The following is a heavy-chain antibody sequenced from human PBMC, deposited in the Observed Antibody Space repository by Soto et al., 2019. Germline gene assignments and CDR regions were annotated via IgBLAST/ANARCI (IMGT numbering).Heavy chain of an antibody. D-gene: IGHD4-17*01. V-gene: IGHV4-59*12. CDR3: ARGPPPGKYGGHFDY. CDR2: IYYCGST. J-gene: IGHJ4*02. Sequence: PSETLSLTCTVSGGSISSYYWSWIRQPPGKGLEWIGYIYYCGSTIYTPSLKSRFLIPLDPSKNHFSLKFISVTAADTFFYYCARGPPPGKYGGHFDYGGRGTRVTVPS. CDR1: GGSISSYY.